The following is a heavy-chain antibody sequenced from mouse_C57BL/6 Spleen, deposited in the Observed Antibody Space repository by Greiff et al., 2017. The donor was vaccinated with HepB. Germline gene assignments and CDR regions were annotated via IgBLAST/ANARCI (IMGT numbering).Heavy chain of an antibody. CDR2: ISSGGSYT. J-gene: IGHJ4*01. CDR3: ARQGDDYDAYAMDY. CDR1: GFTFSSYG. V-gene: IGHV5-6*01. Sequence: EVQGVESGGDLVKPGGSLKLSCAASGFTFSSYGMSWVRQTPDKRLEWVATISSGGSYTYYPDSVKGRFTISRDNAKNTLYLQMSSLKSEDTAMYYCARQGDDYDAYAMDYWGQGTSVTVSS. D-gene: IGHD2-4*01.